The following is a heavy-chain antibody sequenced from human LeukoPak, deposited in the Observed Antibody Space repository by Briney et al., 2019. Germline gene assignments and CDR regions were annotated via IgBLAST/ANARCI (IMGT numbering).Heavy chain of an antibody. J-gene: IGHJ4*02. V-gene: IGHV3-43*01. CDR2: ISWDGGST. D-gene: IGHD3-10*01. Sequence: GGSLRLSCAASGFTFDDYTMHWVRQAPGKGLEWVSLISWDGGSTYYADSVKGRFTISRDNSKNTLYLQMNSLRAEDTAVYYCAKDKWFGDDSDYYFDYWGQGTLVTVSS. CDR3: AKDKWFGDDSDYYFDY. CDR1: GFTFDDYT.